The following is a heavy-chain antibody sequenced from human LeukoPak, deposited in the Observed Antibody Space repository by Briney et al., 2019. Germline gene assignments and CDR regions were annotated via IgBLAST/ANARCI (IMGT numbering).Heavy chain of an antibody. V-gene: IGHV3-23*01. CDR1: GFTFSSYA. Sequence: GGSLRLSCAASGFTFSSYAMSWARQAPGKGLEWVSAISGSGGSTYYADSVKGRFTISRDNSKNTLYLQLNSLRAEDTAVYYCARLPFYYGSGSYYSNWFDPWGQGTLVTVSS. D-gene: IGHD3-10*01. CDR3: ARLPFYYGSGSYYSNWFDP. J-gene: IGHJ5*02. CDR2: ISGSGGST.